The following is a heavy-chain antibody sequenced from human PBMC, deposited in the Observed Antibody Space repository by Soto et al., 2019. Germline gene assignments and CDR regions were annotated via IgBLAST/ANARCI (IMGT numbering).Heavy chain of an antibody. V-gene: IGHV1-3*01. CDR3: ARVNEILTHGDYPNFDY. CDR1: GYTFTSYA. J-gene: IGHJ4*02. Sequence: ASVKVSCKASGYTFTSYAIHWVRQAPGQRLEWMGWINAGNGNTKYSQKFQGRVTITRDTFASTAYMELSSLRSEDTAVYYCARVNEILTHGDYPNFDYWGQGTLVTVSS. CDR2: INAGNGNT. D-gene: IGHD4-17*01.